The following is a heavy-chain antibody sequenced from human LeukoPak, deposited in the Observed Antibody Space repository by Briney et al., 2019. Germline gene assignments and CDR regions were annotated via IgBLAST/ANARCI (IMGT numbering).Heavy chain of an antibody. V-gene: IGHV4-59*01. J-gene: IGHJ4*02. D-gene: IGHD6-19*01. Sequence: PSETLSLTCTVSGGSISSYYWSWIRQPPGKGLEWIGYIYYSGSTNYKPSLKSRVTMSVDTSKNQFSLKLSSVTAADTAVYYCARRGSGWYYFDYWGQGTLVTVSS. CDR2: IYYSGST. CDR3: ARRGSGWYYFDY. CDR1: GGSISSYY.